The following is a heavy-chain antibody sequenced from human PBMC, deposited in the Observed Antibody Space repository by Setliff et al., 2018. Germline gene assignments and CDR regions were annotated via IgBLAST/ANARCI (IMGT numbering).Heavy chain of an antibody. CDR1: GYSFTSYW. Sequence: LGESLKISCKGSGYSFTSYWIGWVRQMPGKGLEWMGIIYPGDSDTRYSPSFQGQVTISADKSISTAYLQWSSLKASDTAMYYCARRRYYDSSGYYYFDYWGQGTLVTAPQ. D-gene: IGHD3-22*01. CDR3: ARRRYYDSSGYYYFDY. J-gene: IGHJ4*02. CDR2: IYPGDSDT. V-gene: IGHV5-51*01.